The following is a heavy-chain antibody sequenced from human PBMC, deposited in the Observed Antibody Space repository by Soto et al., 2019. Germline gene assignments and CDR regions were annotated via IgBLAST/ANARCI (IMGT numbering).Heavy chain of an antibody. CDR2: IIPIFGTA. V-gene: IGHV1-69*13. Sequence: SVKVSCKASGGTFSSYAISWVRQAPGQGLEWMGGIIPIFGTANYAQKFQGRVTITADESTSTAYMQLNSLKIDDTAVYYCAREVVETSSLWLDPWGQGTLVTVSS. CDR3: AREVVETSSLWLDP. CDR1: GGTFSSYA. J-gene: IGHJ5*02. D-gene: IGHD6-6*01.